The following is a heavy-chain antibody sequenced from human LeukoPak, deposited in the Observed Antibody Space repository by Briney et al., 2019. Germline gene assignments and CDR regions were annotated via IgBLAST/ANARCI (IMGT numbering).Heavy chain of an antibody. V-gene: IGHV1-69*06. CDR2: IIPIFGTA. CDR1: GGTFSSYA. CDR3: ATVWVAAAFDY. J-gene: IGHJ4*02. Sequence: ASVKVSCKASGGTFSSYAISWVRQAPGQGLEWMGGIIPIFGTANYAQKFQGRVTMTEDTSTDTAYMELSSLRSEDTAVYYCATVWVAAAFDYWGQGTLVTVSS. D-gene: IGHD6-13*01.